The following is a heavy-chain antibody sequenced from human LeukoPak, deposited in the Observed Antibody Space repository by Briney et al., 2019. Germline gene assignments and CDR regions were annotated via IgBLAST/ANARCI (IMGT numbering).Heavy chain of an antibody. D-gene: IGHD3-10*01. CDR3: AGNYYGSGSYYSEDRY. V-gene: IGHV4-39*07. CDR1: GGSISSSSYY. J-gene: IGHJ4*02. Sequence: SETLSLTCTVSGGSISSSSYYWGWFRQPPGKGLEWIGNIYYSGITYYNPSLKSRVTISVDTSKNQFSLKMSSVTAADTAVYYCAGNYYGSGSYYSEDRYWGQGTLVTVSS. CDR2: IYYSGIT.